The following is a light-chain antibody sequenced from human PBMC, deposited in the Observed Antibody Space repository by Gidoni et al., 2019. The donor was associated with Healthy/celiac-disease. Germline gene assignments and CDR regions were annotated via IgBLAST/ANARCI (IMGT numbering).Light chain of an antibody. CDR3: SSYTSSSTLEV. Sequence: QSALTQPASVSGSPGQSITISCTGTRSDVGGYNYVSWYQQHPGKAPKLMIYEVSKRPSGVSNRFSGSKSGNTASLTISGLQAEDEADYYCSSYTSSSTLEVFGTGTKVTVL. J-gene: IGLJ1*01. V-gene: IGLV2-14*01. CDR2: EVS. CDR1: RSDVGGYNY.